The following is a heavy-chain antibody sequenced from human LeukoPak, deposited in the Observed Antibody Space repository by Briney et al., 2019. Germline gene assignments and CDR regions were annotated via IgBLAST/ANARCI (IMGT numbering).Heavy chain of an antibody. J-gene: IGHJ4*02. D-gene: IGHD1-1*01. CDR3: VRTTYGDY. CDR2: VKPDGSEK. V-gene: IGHV3-7*02. CDR1: GFIFSDYA. Sequence: GGSLRLSCAASGFIFSDYAMTWVRQAPRKGLEWVAAVKPDGSEKYYVDSVKGRFTISRDNAKNSLYLQLSSLRAEDTAVYYCVRTTYGDYWGQGTLVTVSS.